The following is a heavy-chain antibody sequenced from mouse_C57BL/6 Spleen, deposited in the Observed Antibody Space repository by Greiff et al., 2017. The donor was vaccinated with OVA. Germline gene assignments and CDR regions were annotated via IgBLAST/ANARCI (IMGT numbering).Heavy chain of an antibody. D-gene: IGHD1-1*01. CDR2: IYPGGGYT. V-gene: IGHV1-63*01. Sequence: LQESGAELVRPGPSVKMSCKASGYTFTNYWIGWAKQRPGHGLEWIGDIYPGGGYTNYNEKFKGKATLTADKSSSTAYMQFSSLTSEDSAIYYCARRNYYGSGYFDVWGTGTTVTVSS. CDR1: GYTFTNYW. J-gene: IGHJ1*03. CDR3: ARRNYYGSGYFDV.